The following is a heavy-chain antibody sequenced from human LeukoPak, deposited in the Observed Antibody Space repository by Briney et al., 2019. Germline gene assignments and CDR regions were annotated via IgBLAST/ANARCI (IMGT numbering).Heavy chain of an antibody. Sequence: GGSLRLSCAASGFTFSNYAMTWVRQAPGKGLQWVSAISGDAVYTYYLDSVKGRFTTSRDNSKNTLFLQMNSLRADDTAVYYCAKNYGTSRPFYDYWGQGIVVTVSS. CDR1: GFTFSNYA. CDR2: ISGDAVYT. J-gene: IGHJ4*02. V-gene: IGHV3-23*01. D-gene: IGHD4-17*01. CDR3: AKNYGTSRPFYDY.